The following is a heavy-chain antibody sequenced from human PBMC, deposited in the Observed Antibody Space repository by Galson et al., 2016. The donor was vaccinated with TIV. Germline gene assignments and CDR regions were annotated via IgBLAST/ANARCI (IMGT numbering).Heavy chain of an antibody. J-gene: IGHJ3*02. CDR2: ISGSGGIT. D-gene: IGHD4-23*01. CDR1: GFTFSNYA. V-gene: IGHV3-23*01. CDR3: AKRRNYGGDSFEN. Sequence: SLRLSCAASGFTFSNYAMHWVRQAPGKGLEWVSGISGSGGITYFADSVKGRFTISRVNSMNTLYLQLNSLRAEDTAVYYCAKRRNYGGDSFENWGQGTMVTVSS.